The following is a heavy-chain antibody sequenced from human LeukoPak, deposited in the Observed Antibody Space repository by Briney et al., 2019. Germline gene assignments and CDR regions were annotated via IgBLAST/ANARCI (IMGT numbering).Heavy chain of an antibody. Sequence: ASMRVSCKASGYTFTSYGITWVRQAPGQGLEWMGWISGYNGNTNYAQKFQGRVTMTTDTSTSTVYMELRSLRSDDTAVYYCARDDNYGSGQPDDWGQGTLVTVSS. J-gene: IGHJ4*02. CDR2: ISGYNGNT. CDR3: ARDDNYGSGQPDD. D-gene: IGHD3-10*01. V-gene: IGHV1-18*01. CDR1: GYTFTSYG.